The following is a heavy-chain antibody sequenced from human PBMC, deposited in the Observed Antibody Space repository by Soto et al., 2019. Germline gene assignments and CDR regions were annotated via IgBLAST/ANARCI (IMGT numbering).Heavy chain of an antibody. CDR3: ARDLWGYCGTDCYPLDV. D-gene: IGHD2-21*02. CDR1: GGSISGYY. CDR2: MYNTGST. Sequence: QVQLQESGPGLVKPSETLSLTCTVSGGSISGYYWSWIRQPPGKGLEWIGYMYNTGSTVYNPSFKGRVTLSVDTSKNQFSLKLNSVTAADTAVYYCARDLWGYCGTDCYPLDVWGQGTTVTVSS. J-gene: IGHJ6*02. V-gene: IGHV4-59*01.